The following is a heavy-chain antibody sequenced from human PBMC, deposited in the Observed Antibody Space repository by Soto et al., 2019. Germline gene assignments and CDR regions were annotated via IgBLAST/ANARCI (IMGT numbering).Heavy chain of an antibody. CDR1: GYTFTSYA. J-gene: IGHJ5*02. CDR2: INAGNGNT. D-gene: IGHD3-3*01. V-gene: IGHV1-3*01. CDR3: ARDAEDDFWSGYWCDP. Sequence: ASVKVSCKASGYTFTSYAMHWVRQAPGQRLEWMGWINAGNGNTKYSQKFQGRVTITRDTSASTAYMELSSLRSEDTAVYYCARDAEDDFWSGYWCDPWGQGTLVTVSS.